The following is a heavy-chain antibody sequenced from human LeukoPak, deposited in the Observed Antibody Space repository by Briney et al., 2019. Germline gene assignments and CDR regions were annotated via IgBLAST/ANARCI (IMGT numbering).Heavy chain of an antibody. Sequence: SDTVSLTCAVSGYSIRSGYYWAWIRQPAGKGEGWVGYIYYIGSTNYNPSLKRRVTISVDTSKNQFSLKLSSVTAADTAVYYCARGFSGYDGAFDIWGQGTMVTVSS. J-gene: IGHJ3*02. CDR2: IYYIGST. CDR3: ARGFSGYDGAFDI. CDR1: GYSIRSGYY. V-gene: IGHV4-61*01. D-gene: IGHD5-12*01.